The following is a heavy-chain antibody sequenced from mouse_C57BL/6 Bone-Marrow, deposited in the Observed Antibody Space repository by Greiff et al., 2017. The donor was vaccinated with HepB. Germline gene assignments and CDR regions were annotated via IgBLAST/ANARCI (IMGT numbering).Heavy chain of an antibody. CDR2: IYPRSGNT. CDR1: GYTFTSYG. Sequence: QVQLKESGAELARPGASVKLSCKASGYTFTSYGISWVKQRTGQGLEWIGEIYPRSGNTYYNEKFKGKATLTADKSSSTAYMELRSLTSEDSAVYLCARCFYAMDYWSQGTSVTVSS. V-gene: IGHV1-81*01. CDR3: ARCFYAMDY. J-gene: IGHJ4*01.